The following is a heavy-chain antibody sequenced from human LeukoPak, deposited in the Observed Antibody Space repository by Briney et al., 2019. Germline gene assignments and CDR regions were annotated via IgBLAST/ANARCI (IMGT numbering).Heavy chain of an antibody. CDR2: INTDGSST. CDR1: GFTFSSYW. Sequence: GGSLRLSCAASGFTFSSYWMHWVRQAPGKGLVWVSRINTDGSSTSYADSVKGRFTISRDNAKNTLYLQMNSLRAEDTAVYYCARDLGYFTYYYDSSGYYGGYNWFDPWGQGTLVTVSS. V-gene: IGHV3-74*01. CDR3: ARDLGYFTYYYDSSGYYGGYNWFDP. J-gene: IGHJ5*02. D-gene: IGHD3-22*01.